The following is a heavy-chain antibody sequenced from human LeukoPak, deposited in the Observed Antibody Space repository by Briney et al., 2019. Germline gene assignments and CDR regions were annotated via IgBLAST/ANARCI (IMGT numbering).Heavy chain of an antibody. Sequence: PGGSLRLSCAASGFTFSSYSMNWVRQAPGKGLEWVSSIGSSSSYIYYADSVKGRFTISRDNAKNSLYLQMNSLRAEDTAVYYCARDADNCGGDCYPRFDYWGQGTLVTVSS. V-gene: IGHV3-21*01. J-gene: IGHJ4*02. D-gene: IGHD2-21*02. CDR2: IGSSSSYI. CDR1: GFTFSSYS. CDR3: ARDADNCGGDCYPRFDY.